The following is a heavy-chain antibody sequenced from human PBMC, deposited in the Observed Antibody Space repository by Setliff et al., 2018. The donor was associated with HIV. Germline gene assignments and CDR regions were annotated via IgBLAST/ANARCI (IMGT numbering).Heavy chain of an antibody. D-gene: IGHD5-18*01. J-gene: IGHJ4*02. V-gene: IGHV4-38-2*01. CDR3: ARHLLRGDIYIVFDY. CDR2: THHSGST. Sequence: KPSETLSLTCAVSASSISSDYCWGWIRQPPGKGMEWIGSTHHSGSTYYNPSLNSRVTISVDTSKNHFSLKLRSVTAADTAVYYCARHLLRGDIYIVFDYWGQGTLVTVSS. CDR1: ASSISSDYC.